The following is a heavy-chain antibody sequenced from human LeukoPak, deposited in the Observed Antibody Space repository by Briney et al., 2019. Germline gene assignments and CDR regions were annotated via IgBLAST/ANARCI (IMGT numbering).Heavy chain of an antibody. D-gene: IGHD6-13*01. CDR3: ARAGYSSSWYSD. CDR1: GFIFSSYG. V-gene: IGHV3-48*01. J-gene: IGHJ4*02. CDR2: ISSSSSSI. Sequence: GGSLRLSCAASGFIFSSYGMNWVRQAPGKGLEWVSYISSSSSSIYYADSVKGRFTISRDNAKNSLYLQMNSLRAEDTAVYYCARAGYSSSWYSDWGQGTLVTVSS.